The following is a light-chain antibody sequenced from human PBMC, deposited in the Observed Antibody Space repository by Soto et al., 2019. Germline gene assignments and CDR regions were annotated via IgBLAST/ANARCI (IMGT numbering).Light chain of an antibody. CDR3: QQANSFPYT. CDR1: QGISSW. V-gene: IGKV1D-12*01. J-gene: IGKJ2*01. Sequence: DIQMTQSPSPVSASVGDRVTIACRASQGISSWLAWYQQKPGKAPKLLIYAASNLQSEVPSRFRGSGSVTDFTLTITSLQPEDCATYDCQQANSFPYTFGQGTKLEIK. CDR2: AAS.